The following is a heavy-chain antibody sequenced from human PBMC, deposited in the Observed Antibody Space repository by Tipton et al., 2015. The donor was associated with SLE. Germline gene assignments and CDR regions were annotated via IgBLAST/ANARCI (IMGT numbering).Heavy chain of an antibody. D-gene: IGHD6-6*01. J-gene: IGHJ4*02. CDR2: INHSGST. CDR1: GGSFSGYY. Sequence: TLSLTCAVYGGSFSGYYWSWIRQPPGKGLEWIGEINHSGSTNYNPSLKSRVTISVDTSKNQFSLKLSSVTAEDTAVYYCALHSSSFDYWGQGTLVTVSS. V-gene: IGHV4-34*01. CDR3: ALHSSSFDY.